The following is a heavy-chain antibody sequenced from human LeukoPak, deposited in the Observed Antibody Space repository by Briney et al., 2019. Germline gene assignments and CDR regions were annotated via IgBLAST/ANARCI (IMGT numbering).Heavy chain of an antibody. CDR1: GYAFTSYY. CDR2: INPSGGST. Sequence: GASVKVSCKASGYAFTSYYMHWVRQAPGQGLEWMGIINPSGGSTSYAQKFQGRVTMTRDTSTSTVYMELSSLRSEDTAVYYCARDWGRLPTFDYWGQGTLVTVSS. J-gene: IGHJ4*02. V-gene: IGHV1-46*01. D-gene: IGHD3-16*01. CDR3: ARDWGRLPTFDY.